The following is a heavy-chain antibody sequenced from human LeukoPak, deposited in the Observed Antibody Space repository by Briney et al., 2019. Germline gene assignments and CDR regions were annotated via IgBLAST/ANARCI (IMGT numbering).Heavy chain of an antibody. J-gene: IGHJ3*02. V-gene: IGHV4-59*07. D-gene: IGHD2-15*01. CDR3: ARGRVARGAFDI. CDR1: GGSISSYY. CDR2: IYYSGST. Sequence: NPSDTLSLTCTVSGGSISSYYWSWIRQPPGKGLEWIGYIYYSGSTNYNPSLKSRVTISVDTSKNQFSLKLSSVTAADTAVYYCARGRVARGAFDIWGQGTMVTVSS.